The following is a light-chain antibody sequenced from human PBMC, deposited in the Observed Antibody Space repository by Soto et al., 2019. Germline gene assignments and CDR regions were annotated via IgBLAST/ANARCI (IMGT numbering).Light chain of an antibody. CDR2: AVS. V-gene: IGLV2-14*03. Sequence: QSVLAQPASVSGSPGQSSTISFSGTGSDIGSYNHVAWYQQFPGKSPKLMIYAVSDRPPGVSDRFSGSKSGITASLTISGLQTEDEADYYCISYTDRQSYLFGTGTKVTRP. J-gene: IGLJ1*01. CDR3: ISYTDRQSYL. CDR1: GSDIGSYNH.